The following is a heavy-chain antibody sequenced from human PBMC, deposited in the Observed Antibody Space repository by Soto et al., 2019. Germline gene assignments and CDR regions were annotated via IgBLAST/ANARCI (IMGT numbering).Heavy chain of an antibody. CDR1: GGSISGGTYY. Sequence: QVQLQESGPGLVKPSQTLSLTCTDSGGSISGGTYYWSWIRQPPGQGLEWIGYIYFSGSTYYNPSLKSRVIISVDTSKNQFSLRLSSVTAADTAVYYCARGDWPTQMDVWGQGTTVTVSS. CDR3: ARGDWPTQMDV. CDR2: IYFSGST. V-gene: IGHV4-31*03. J-gene: IGHJ6*02. D-gene: IGHD2-21*01.